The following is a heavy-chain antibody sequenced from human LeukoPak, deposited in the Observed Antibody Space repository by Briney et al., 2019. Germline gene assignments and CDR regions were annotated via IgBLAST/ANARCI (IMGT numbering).Heavy chain of an antibody. CDR3: ASSIMIMFGALDF. D-gene: IGHD3-16*01. J-gene: IGHJ4*02. V-gene: IGHV3-30*02. CDR2: VRFDGNDK. CDR1: GFTFSYYG. Sequence: PGGSLRISCAASGFTFSYYGMHWVRQAPGKGLEWVAFVRFDGNDKFYADSVKGRFTISRDNAKNSLYLQMNSLRAEDSTVYYCASSIMIMFGALDFWGQGTLVTVSS.